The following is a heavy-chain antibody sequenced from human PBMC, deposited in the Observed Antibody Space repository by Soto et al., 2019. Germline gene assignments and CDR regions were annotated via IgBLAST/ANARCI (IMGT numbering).Heavy chain of an antibody. CDR1: GVTFSSYA. J-gene: IGHJ4*02. Sequence: SVKVSCKASGVTFSSYAISWVRQAPGQGLEWMGGIIPIFGTANYAQKFQGRVTITADKSTSTAYMELSSLRSEDTAVYYCASVVGYSSSSAFDYWGQGTLVTVSS. V-gene: IGHV1-69*06. CDR3: ASVVGYSSSSAFDY. D-gene: IGHD6-13*01. CDR2: IIPIFGTA.